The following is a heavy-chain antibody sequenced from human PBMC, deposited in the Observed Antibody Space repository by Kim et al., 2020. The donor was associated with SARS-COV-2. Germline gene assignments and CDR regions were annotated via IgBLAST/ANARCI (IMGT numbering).Heavy chain of an antibody. CDR1: GGSISSSSYY. D-gene: IGHD3-9*01. CDR2: IYYSGST. V-gene: IGHV4-39*01. CDR3: ARSSDILTGYYGSGGNDAVYI. J-gene: IGHJ3*02. Sequence: SETLSLTCTVSGGSISSSSYYWGWIRQPPGKGLEWIGSIYYSGSTYYNPSLKSRVTISVDTSKNQFSLKLSTVTAADTAVYYCARSSDILTGYYGSGGNDAVYIWGQGTMVTVSS.